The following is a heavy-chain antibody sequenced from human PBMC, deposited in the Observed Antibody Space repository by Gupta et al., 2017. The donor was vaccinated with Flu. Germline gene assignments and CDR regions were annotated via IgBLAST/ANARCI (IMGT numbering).Heavy chain of an antibody. CDR3: ARDPYYDSSEDSRVYYYYGMDV. V-gene: IGHV3-21*01. D-gene: IGHD3-22*01. CDR2: ISSSSSYI. J-gene: IGHJ6*02. Sequence: EVQLVESGGGLVKPGGSLRLSCAASGFTFSSYSMHWVRQAPGTGLGWVSSISSSSSYIYYADSVKGRFTISRDNAKNSLYLQMNSLRAEDTAVYYCARDPYYDSSEDSRVYYYYGMDVWGQGTTVTVSS. CDR1: GFTFSSYS.